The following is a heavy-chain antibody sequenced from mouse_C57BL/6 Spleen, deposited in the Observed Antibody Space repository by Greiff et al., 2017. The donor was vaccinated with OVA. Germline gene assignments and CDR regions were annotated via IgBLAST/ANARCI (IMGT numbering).Heavy chain of an antibody. D-gene: IGHD1-1*01. Sequence: EVMLVESGGDLVKPGGSLKLSCAASGFTFSSYGMSWVRQTPDKRLEWVATISSGGSYTYYPDSVKGRFTISRDNAKNTLYLQMSSLKSEDTAMYYCARHEDYYGSSGDWYFDVWGTGTTVTVSS. CDR3: ARHEDYYGSSGDWYFDV. J-gene: IGHJ1*03. V-gene: IGHV5-6*01. CDR1: GFTFSSYG. CDR2: ISSGGSYT.